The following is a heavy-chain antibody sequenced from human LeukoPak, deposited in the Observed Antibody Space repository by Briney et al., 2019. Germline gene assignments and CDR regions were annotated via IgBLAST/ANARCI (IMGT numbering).Heavy chain of an antibody. CDR3: ATGVVPAAMDEYYYYYGTDV. D-gene: IGHD2-2*01. CDR2: IYTSGST. CDR1: GGSISSYY. Sequence: SETLSLTCTVSGGSISSYYWSWIRQPAGKGLEWIGRIYTSGSTNYNPSLKSRVTMSVDTSKNQFSLKLSSVTAADTAVYYCATGVVPAAMDEYYYYYGTDVWGQGTTVTVSS. J-gene: IGHJ6*02. V-gene: IGHV4-4*07.